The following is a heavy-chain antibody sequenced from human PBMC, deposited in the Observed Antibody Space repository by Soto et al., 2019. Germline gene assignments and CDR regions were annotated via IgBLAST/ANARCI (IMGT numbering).Heavy chain of an antibody. CDR2: IFYSGSV. CDR3: ARDIPRYSGYRYGFDP. V-gene: IGHV4-59*01. J-gene: IGHJ5*02. Sequence: QVHLHESGPGLVKPSETLSLTCTVSGGSMNSYYWSWLRQPPGKGLEWIGFIFYSGSVNYNPPLQSRLTIPVDPSESQFSLKLRSVTAADTAVYYCARDIPRYSGYRYGFDPWGQGTLVTVSS. D-gene: IGHD5-18*01. CDR1: GGSMNSYY.